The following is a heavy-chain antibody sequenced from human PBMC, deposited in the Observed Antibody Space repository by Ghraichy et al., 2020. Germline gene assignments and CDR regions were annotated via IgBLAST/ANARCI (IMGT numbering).Heavy chain of an antibody. J-gene: IGHJ4*02. V-gene: IGHV3-73*01. CDR2: IRSKANSYAT. CDR1: GFTFSGSA. CDR3: TPDYSNFGRSFDY. Sequence: GGSLRLSCAASGFTFSGSAMHWVRRASGKGLEWLGRIRSKANSYATAYAASVKGRFTISRDDSKNTAYLQMNSLKTEDTAVYYCTPDYSNFGRSFDYWGQGTLVTVSS. D-gene: IGHD4-11*01.